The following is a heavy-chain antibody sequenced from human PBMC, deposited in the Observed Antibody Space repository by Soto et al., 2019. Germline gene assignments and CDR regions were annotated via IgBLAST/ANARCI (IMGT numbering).Heavy chain of an antibody. CDR2: IIPIFGTA. D-gene: IGHD1-1*01. CDR1: GGTFSSYA. J-gene: IGHJ3*02. Sequence: SVKVSCKASGGTFSSYAISWVRQAPGQGLEWMGGIIPIFGTANYAQKFQGRVTITADESTSTAYMELSSLRSEDTAVYYCARDTTTTGTTLVPDAFDIWGQGTMVTVSS. V-gene: IGHV1-69*13. CDR3: ARDTTTTGTTLVPDAFDI.